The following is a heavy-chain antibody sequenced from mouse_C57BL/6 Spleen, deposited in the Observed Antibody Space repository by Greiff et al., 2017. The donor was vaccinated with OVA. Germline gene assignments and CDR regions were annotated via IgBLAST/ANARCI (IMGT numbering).Heavy chain of an antibody. CDR3: ARHNGYYYAMDY. CDR1: GFTFSDYY. D-gene: IGHD2-2*01. Sequence: EVQVVESGGGLVQPGGSLKLSCAASGFTFSDYYMYWVRQTPEKRLEWVAYISNGGGSTYYPDTVKGRFTISRDNAKNTLYLQMSRLKSEDTAMYYCARHNGYYYAMDYWGQGTSVTVSS. J-gene: IGHJ4*01. V-gene: IGHV5-12*01. CDR2: ISNGGGST.